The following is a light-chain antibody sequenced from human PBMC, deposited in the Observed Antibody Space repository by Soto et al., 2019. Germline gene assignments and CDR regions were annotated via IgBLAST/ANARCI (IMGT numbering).Light chain of an antibody. Sequence: EIVMTQSPATLSVSPGESATLSCRASQSISSELAWYQQNPGQPPRLLIYGASTRATGVPARFTGSGSGSDFTLTISGLPSEDFAVYYCQQGHNWPLTFGQGTRLEI. J-gene: IGKJ2*01. V-gene: IGKV3-15*01. CDR3: QQGHNWPLT. CDR2: GAS. CDR1: QSISSE.